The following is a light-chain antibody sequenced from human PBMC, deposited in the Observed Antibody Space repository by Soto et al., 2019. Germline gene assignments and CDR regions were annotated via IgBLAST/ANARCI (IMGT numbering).Light chain of an antibody. CDR2: EVS. CDR1: SSDVGGYNY. V-gene: IGLV2-14*01. Sequence: QSVLTQPASVSGSPGQSITISCTGTSSDVGGYNYVSWYQQHPGKAPKLMIYEVSNRPSGVSNRFSGSKSGNTASLTISGLLAEDEADYYCSSYTSSSNYVFGTGTKLTVL. J-gene: IGLJ1*01. CDR3: SSYTSSSNYV.